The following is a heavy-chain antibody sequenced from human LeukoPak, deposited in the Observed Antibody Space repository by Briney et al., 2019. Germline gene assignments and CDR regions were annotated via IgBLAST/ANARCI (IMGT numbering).Heavy chain of an antibody. D-gene: IGHD5-12*01. J-gene: IGHJ4*02. CDR2: IIPILGIA. CDR1: GGTFSSYT. Sequence: GASVKVSCXASGGTFSSYTISWVRQAHGQGLEWMGRIIPILGIANYAQKFQGRVTITADKSTSTAYMELSSLRSEDTAVYYCAARGYSGYGAVVYWGQGTLVTVSS. V-gene: IGHV1-69*02. CDR3: AARGYSGYGAVVY.